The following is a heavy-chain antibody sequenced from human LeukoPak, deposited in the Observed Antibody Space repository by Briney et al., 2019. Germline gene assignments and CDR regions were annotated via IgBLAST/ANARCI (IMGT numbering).Heavy chain of an antibody. D-gene: IGHD1-1*01. Sequence: PSETLSLTCTVSGGSIKSSTYYWGWIRQPPGKGLEWIGSVSYSGSTYYSPSLKSRVIISLETSKNEFSLRLTSLTAADTAIYYCTRDFPRPYKWNYGPFEYWGQGTLVTVSS. CDR3: TRDFPRPYKWNYGPFEY. CDR2: VSYSGST. V-gene: IGHV4-39*07. J-gene: IGHJ4*02. CDR1: GGSIKSSTYY.